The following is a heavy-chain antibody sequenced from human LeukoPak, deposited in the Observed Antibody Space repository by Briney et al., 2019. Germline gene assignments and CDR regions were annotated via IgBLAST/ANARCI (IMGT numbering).Heavy chain of an antibody. D-gene: IGHD2-2*01. CDR2: INPNSAGT. CDR3: ARRYCSSTSCYYFDY. V-gene: IGHV1-2*02. Sequence: ASVKVSCKASGYTFTDYYMHWVRQAPGQGLEWMGWINPNSAGTNYAQNFQGRVTMTRDTSINIAYMELTRLRSDDTAVYYCARRYCSSTSCYYFDYWGQGTLVTVSS. J-gene: IGHJ4*02. CDR1: GYTFTDYY.